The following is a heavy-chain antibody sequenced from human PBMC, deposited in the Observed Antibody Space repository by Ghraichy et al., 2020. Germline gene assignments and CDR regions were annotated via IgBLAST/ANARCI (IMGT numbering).Heavy chain of an antibody. D-gene: IGHD1-26*01. CDR2: IYYSGST. CDR3: ARGYSGRGGYYGMDV. V-gene: IGHV4-59*01. CDR1: GGSISSYY. J-gene: IGHJ6*02. Sequence: SETLSLTCTVSGGSISSYYWSWIRQPPGKGLEWIGYIYYSGSTNYNPSLKSRVTISVDTSKNQFSLKLSSVTAADTAVYYCARGYSGRGGYYGMDVWGQGTTVTVSS.